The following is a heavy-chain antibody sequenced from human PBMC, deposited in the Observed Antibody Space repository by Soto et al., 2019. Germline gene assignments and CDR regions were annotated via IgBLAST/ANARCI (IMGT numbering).Heavy chain of an antibody. V-gene: IGHV1-69*13. CDR3: ARPGHYYGSGSGYYYGMDV. CDR1: GGTFSSYA. Sequence: SVKVSCKASGGTFSSYAISLVRQAPGQGLEWMGGIIPIFGTANYAQKFQGRVTITADESTSTAYMELSSLRSEDTAVYYCARPGHYYGSGSGYYYGMDVWGQGTTVTVSS. J-gene: IGHJ6*02. D-gene: IGHD3-10*01. CDR2: IIPIFGTA.